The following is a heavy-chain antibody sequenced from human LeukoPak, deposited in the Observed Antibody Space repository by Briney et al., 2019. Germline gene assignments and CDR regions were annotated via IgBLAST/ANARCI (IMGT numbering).Heavy chain of an antibody. CDR1: GFTFSDHA. V-gene: IGHV3-23*01. CDR2: IENNDGTT. CDR3: ANLYYDFPF. D-gene: IGHD3/OR15-3a*01. J-gene: IGHJ4*02. Sequence: GGSLRLSCTASGFTFSDHAMHWVRQAPGKGLEWVSSIENNDGTTYYADSMKGRFTISRDNSKHMVYLQMNSLRAEDTAMYYCANLYYDFPFWGQGTLVTVSS.